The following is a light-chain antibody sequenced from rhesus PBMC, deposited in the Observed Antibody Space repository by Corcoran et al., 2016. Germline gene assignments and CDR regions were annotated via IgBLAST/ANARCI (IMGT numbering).Light chain of an antibody. CDR2: EAC. CDR1: QSGSSS. Sequence: EIVLTQSPATLAWSPGERATLSGRASQSGSSSLAWYQPKPGQAPRLRSYEACSRATGIPDRFSGSGSGTDFTLTIRRLEPEDVGVYYFQQYSNWPTFGGGTKVELQ. V-gene: IGKV3-35*01. CDR3: QQYSNWPT. J-gene: IGKJ4*01.